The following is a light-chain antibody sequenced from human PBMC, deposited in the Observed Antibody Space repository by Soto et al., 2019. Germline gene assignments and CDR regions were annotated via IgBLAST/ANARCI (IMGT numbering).Light chain of an antibody. V-gene: IGLV1-44*01. CDR2: NND. CDR1: SSNIEANT. J-gene: IGLJ1*01. Sequence: QSVLTQPPSASGTPGQRVTISCSGSSSNIEANTVNWYQQLPGTAPKLLISNNDQRPSGVPDRFSGSKSGTSASLAISGLQSEDDADYYCAAWDDSLYGRVFGSGTKLTVL. CDR3: AAWDDSLYGRV.